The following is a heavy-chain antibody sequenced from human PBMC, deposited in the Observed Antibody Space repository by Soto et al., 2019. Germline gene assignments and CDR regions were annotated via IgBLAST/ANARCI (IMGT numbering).Heavy chain of an antibody. J-gene: IGHJ6*02. Sequence: SETLSLTCTVSGGSISSYYWSWIRQPPGKGLEWIGYIYYSGSTNYNPSLKSRVTISVDTSKNQFSLKLSSVTAADTAVYYCARDAGNYYDSSGYYYYYGMDVWGQGTTVTVSS. CDR3: ARDAGNYYDSSGYYYYYGMDV. CDR2: IYYSGST. V-gene: IGHV4-59*01. CDR1: GGSISSYY. D-gene: IGHD3-22*01.